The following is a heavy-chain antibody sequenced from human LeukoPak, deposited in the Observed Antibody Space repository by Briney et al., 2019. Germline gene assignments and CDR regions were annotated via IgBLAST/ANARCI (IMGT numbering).Heavy chain of an antibody. CDR1: GGSISSSSYY. CDR2: IYYSGST. Sequence: SETLSLTCTVSGGSISSSSYYWGWIRHPPGKGLEWIGNIYYSGSTYYNPSPKSRVSMSVDTSKNNLSLKLTSVSAADTAVYYCARHSATVTHYYYYYMDVWGKGTTVTVSS. V-gene: IGHV4-39*01. J-gene: IGHJ6*03. CDR3: ARHSATVTHYYYYYMDV. D-gene: IGHD4-17*01.